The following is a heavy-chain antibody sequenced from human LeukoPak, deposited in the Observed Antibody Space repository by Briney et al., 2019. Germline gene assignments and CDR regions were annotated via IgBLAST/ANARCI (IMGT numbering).Heavy chain of an antibody. V-gene: IGHV3-30-3*01. CDR3: ARALPRLRFLEWFSSGMDV. CDR1: GFTFSSYA. J-gene: IGHJ6*02. CDR2: ISYDGSNK. Sequence: GRSLRLSCAASGFTFSSYAMHWVRQAPGKGLEWVAVISYDGSNKYYADSVKGRFTISRDNSKSTLYLQMNSLRAEDTAVYYCARALPRLRFLEWFSSGMDVWGQGTTVTVSS. D-gene: IGHD3-3*01.